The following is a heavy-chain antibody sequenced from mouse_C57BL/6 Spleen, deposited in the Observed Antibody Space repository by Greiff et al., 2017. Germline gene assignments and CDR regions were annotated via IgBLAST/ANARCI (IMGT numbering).Heavy chain of an antibody. D-gene: IGHD1-1*01. J-gene: IGHJ4*01. Sequence: EVHLVESGGGLVKPGGSLKLSCAASGFTFSSYAMSWVRQTPEKRLEWVATISDGGSYTYYPDNVKGRFTISRDNAKNNLYLQMSHLKSEDTAMYYCARDSTTRGYYAMDYWGQGTSVTVSS. CDR1: GFTFSSYA. CDR2: ISDGGSYT. V-gene: IGHV5-4*01. CDR3: ARDSTTRGYYAMDY.